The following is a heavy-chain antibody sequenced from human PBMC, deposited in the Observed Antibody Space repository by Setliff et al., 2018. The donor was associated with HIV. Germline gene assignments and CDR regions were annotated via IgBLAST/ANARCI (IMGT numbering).Heavy chain of an antibody. CDR1: GFTFSNCA. CDR3: AKGLRYCSSTSCYGAGYFDY. Sequence: GGSLRLSCAASGFTFSNCAMSWVRQAPGKRLEWVSAISGSGGSTYYADSVKGRFTISRDNSKNTLYLQRNSLRAEDTAVYYCAKGLRYCSSTSCYGAGYFDYWGQGTLVTVSS. D-gene: IGHD2-2*01. V-gene: IGHV3-23*01. CDR2: ISGSGGST. J-gene: IGHJ4*02.